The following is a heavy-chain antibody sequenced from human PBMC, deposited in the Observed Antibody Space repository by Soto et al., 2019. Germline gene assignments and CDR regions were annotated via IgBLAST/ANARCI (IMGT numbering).Heavy chain of an antibody. CDR2: IYYSGST. V-gene: IGHV4-31*03. D-gene: IGHD6-13*01. J-gene: IGHJ4*02. CDR3: ERVIAAAGVFEY. CDR1: GGSISSGGYY. Sequence: QVQLQESGPGLVKPSQTLSLTCTVSGGSISSGGYYWSWLRQHPGKGLEWIGYIYYSGSTYYNPSLKSRVTISVDTSKTQFSLKLSSVNAADTAVYYCERVIAAAGVFEYWGQGNLGTVSS.